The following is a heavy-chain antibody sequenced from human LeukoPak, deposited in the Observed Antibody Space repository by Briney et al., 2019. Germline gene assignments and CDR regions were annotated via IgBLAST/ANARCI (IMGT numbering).Heavy chain of an antibody. V-gene: IGHV4-30-4*08. CDR1: GFTFSSYA. Sequence: LRLSCAASGFTFSSYAMSWIRQSPGKGLEWIGYIYYSGSSSYYNPSLKSRVTISLDTSKNQFSLKLSSVTAADTAVYYCARAPLGYCGGDCYSHFDNWGQGTLVTVSS. CDR2: IYYSGSSS. CDR3: ARAPLGYCGGDCYSHFDN. D-gene: IGHD2-21*01. J-gene: IGHJ4*02.